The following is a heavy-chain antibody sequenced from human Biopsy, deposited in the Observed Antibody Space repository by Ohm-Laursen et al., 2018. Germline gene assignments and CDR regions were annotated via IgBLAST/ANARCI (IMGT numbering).Heavy chain of an antibody. CDR2: IDWNSRNI. Sequence: SLRLSCTASGFCFDDFLMYWVRHSPGTGLEWVAGIDWNSRNINYGDSVKSRYSVSRDNAEDSLYLQMNSLRGEDTALYYCVKDTNWNYVWDRSGGTKGMDVWGQGTTVTVSS. CDR3: VKDTNWNYVWDRSGGTKGMDV. D-gene: IGHD1-7*01. J-gene: IGHJ6*02. V-gene: IGHV3-9*01. CDR1: GFCFDDFL.